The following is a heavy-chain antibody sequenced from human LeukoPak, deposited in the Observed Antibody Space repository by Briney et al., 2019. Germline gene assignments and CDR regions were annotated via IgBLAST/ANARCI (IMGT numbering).Heavy chain of an antibody. D-gene: IGHD6-13*01. J-gene: IGHJ4*02. CDR3: ATRGGEGYSSSWSTFDY. CDR2: IYHSGSTIYHSANT. Sequence: SETLSLTCTVSGGSISSVGYSWSWVRQPPGKGLEWIGSIYHSGSTIYHSANTYYNPPLKSRVTISVDKSKNQFSLKLSSVTAADTAVYYCATRGGEGYSSSWSTFDYWGQGTLVTVSS. CDR1: GGSISSVGYS. V-gene: IGHV4-30-2*01.